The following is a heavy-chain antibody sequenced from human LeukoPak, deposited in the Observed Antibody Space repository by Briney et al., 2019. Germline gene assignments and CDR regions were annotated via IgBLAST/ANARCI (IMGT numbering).Heavy chain of an antibody. V-gene: IGHV4-4*09. CDR3: ARAYYDFWSGNYYYYYMDV. Sequence: ASETLSLTCTVSGGSISSYFWSWIRQPPGKGLEWIGYIYTSGSTNYNPSLKSRVTISVDTSKNQFSLKLSSVTAADTAVYYCARAYYDFWSGNYYYYYMDVWGKGTTVTVSS. CDR1: GGSISSYF. D-gene: IGHD3-3*01. CDR2: IYTSGST. J-gene: IGHJ6*03.